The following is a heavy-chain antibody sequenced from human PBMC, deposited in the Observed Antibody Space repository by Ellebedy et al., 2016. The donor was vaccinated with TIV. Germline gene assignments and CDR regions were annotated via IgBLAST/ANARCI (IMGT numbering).Heavy chain of an antibody. J-gene: IGHJ4*02. V-gene: IGHV3-7*03. CDR3: AKDRTPGDGYWVFDF. CDR1: GFTFSSHW. D-gene: IGHD5-18*01. Sequence: PGGSLRLSCAASGFTFSSHWMNWVRQAPGKGLEWVANINEDGSDRYYVDSVKGRFTISRDNSKSTLDLQMSSLRAEDTAVYYCAKDRTPGDGYWVFDFWGQGTLVTVST. CDR2: INEDGSDR.